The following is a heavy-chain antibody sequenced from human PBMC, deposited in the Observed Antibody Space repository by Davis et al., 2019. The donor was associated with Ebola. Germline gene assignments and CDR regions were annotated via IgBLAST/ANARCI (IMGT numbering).Heavy chain of an antibody. V-gene: IGHV3-7*01. D-gene: IGHD3-3*01. J-gene: IGHJ4*02. CDR2: IKQDESLK. CDR3: ARLFGVIPVFDY. Sequence: GGSLRLSCAASGFTFSNAWMSWVRQAPGKGPEWVAIIKQDESLKYYVDSVKGRFTVSRDNAKNSLYLEMNSLRDEDTAVYYCARLFGVIPVFDYWGQGTLVTVSS. CDR1: GFTFSNAW.